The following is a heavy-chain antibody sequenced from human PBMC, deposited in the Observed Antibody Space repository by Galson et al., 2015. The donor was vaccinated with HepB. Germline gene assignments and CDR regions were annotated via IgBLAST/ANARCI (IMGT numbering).Heavy chain of an antibody. CDR1: GFTFSSYS. CDR2: ISSSSSTI. J-gene: IGHJ1*01. CDR3: ANTNCGGDCYSPTNEYFQH. V-gene: IGHV3-48*01. D-gene: IGHD2-21*02. Sequence: SLRLSCAASGFTFSSYSMNWVRQAPGKGLEWVSYISSSSSTIYYADSVKGRFTISRDNAKNSLYLQMNSLRAEDTAVYYCANTNCGGDCYSPTNEYFQHWGQGTLVTVSS.